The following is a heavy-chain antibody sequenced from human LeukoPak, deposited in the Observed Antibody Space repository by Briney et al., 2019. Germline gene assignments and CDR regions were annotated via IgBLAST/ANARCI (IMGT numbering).Heavy chain of an antibody. CDR1: GFTFSSYA. CDR2: ISGSGGST. Sequence: SGGSLRLSCAASGFTFSSYAMSWVRQAPGKGLEWVSAISGSGGSTYYADSVKGRFTISRDNSKNTLYLQMNSLRAEDTAVYYCAKRGSSGSSYYFDYWGQGTLVTVSS. D-gene: IGHD3-22*01. CDR3: AKRGSSGSSYYFDY. J-gene: IGHJ4*02. V-gene: IGHV3-23*01.